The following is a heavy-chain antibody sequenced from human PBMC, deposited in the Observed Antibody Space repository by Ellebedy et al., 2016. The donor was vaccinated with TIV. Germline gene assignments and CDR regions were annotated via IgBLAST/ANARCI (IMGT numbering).Heavy chain of an antibody. Sequence: SETLSLXXSVSGATNGSSSYSRWSMRQPPGKGLERFGNILYVGSSCYNPSLKSRVIISEDTSKNQFSLTLNSVTAADTAVYYCVVIYNSNTYRDYWGQGTLVTVSS. J-gene: IGHJ4*02. V-gene: IGHV4-39*07. D-gene: IGHD5-24*01. CDR1: GATNGSSSYS. CDR2: ILYVGSS. CDR3: VVIYNSNTYRDY.